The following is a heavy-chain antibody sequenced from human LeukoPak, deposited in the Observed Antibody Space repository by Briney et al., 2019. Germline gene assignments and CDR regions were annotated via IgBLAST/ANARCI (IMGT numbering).Heavy chain of an antibody. J-gene: IGHJ4*02. D-gene: IGHD2-15*01. CDR1: GYTFTTYT. Sequence: ASVKVSCKASGYTFTTYTMHWVRQAPGQGLEWMGWMHASNENTKSSQKFQGRLTISWDTSASTAYMELSSLRSEDTAIYYCAREVAIWGQGTLVTVSS. CDR2: MHASNENT. CDR3: AREVAI. V-gene: IGHV1-3*01.